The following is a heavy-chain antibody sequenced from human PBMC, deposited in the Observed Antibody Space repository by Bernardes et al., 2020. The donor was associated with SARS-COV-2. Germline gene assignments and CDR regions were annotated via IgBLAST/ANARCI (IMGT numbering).Heavy chain of an antibody. D-gene: IGHD3-22*01. Sequence: GSLSLSCAASGFTFSDHYVDWVRPAPGKGLEWVGRIRNKGSDYSTKYAASVEGRFIISRDDSRKSLYLQINSLKTEDAAVYYCAREVPKYRDSSGYAHYYYAMDVWGQGTTVTVSS. CDR2: IRNKGSDYST. J-gene: IGHJ6*02. CDR1: GFTFSDHY. CDR3: AREVPKYRDSSGYAHYYYAMDV. V-gene: IGHV3-72*01.